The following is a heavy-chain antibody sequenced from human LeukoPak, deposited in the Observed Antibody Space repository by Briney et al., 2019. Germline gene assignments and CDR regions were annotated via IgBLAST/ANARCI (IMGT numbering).Heavy chain of an antibody. CDR3: ARGRSTGFPYYFEY. Sequence: ASVTVSFTASGYTFTSYDINWVRQGTGQGLEWMGWMNPNSGNTGYAQKFQGRVTITRNTSISTAYMELSGLRSEDTAVYYCARGRSTGFPYYFEYWGQGTLVTVSS. V-gene: IGHV1-8*03. CDR2: MNPNSGNT. J-gene: IGHJ4*02. CDR1: GYTFTSYD.